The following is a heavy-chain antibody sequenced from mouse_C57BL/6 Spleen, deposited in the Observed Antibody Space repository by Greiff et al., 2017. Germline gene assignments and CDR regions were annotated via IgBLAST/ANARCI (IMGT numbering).Heavy chain of an antibody. V-gene: IGHV1-61*01. J-gene: IGHJ2*01. Sequence: QVQLQQPGAELVRPGSSVKLSCKASGYTFTSYWMDWVKQRPGQGLEWIGNIYPSDSETHYNQKFKDKATLTVDKSSSTAYMQLSSLTSEDSAVYYCASRVRTGGYYFGYWGQGTTLTVSS. CDR3: ASRVRTGGYYFGY. D-gene: IGHD2-2*01. CDR2: IYPSDSET. CDR1: GYTFTSYW.